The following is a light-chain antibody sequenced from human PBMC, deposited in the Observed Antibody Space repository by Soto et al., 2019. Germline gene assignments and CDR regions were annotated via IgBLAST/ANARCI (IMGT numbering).Light chain of an antibody. CDR1: QSISSH. J-gene: IGKJ2*01. CDR3: QQYSSNSYT. V-gene: IGKV1-5*01. Sequence: DIQMTQSPSTLSASVGDRVTITCRASQSISSHLAWYQQKPGKAPEVLIFDASTLESGVPSRFSGGGSGTKFTLTISSLQPDDFATYYGQQYSSNSYTFGPGTKLEIK. CDR2: DAS.